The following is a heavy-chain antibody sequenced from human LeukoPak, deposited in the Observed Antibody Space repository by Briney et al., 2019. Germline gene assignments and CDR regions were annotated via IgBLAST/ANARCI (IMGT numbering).Heavy chain of an antibody. CDR2: ISAYNGNT. CDR1: GYTFTSYG. D-gene: IGHD5-18*01. CDR3: ARDRDPAMENYYYYHMDV. Sequence: ASVKVSCKASGYTFTSYGISWVRQAPGQGLEWMGWISAYNGNTNYAQKLQGRVTMTTDTSTSTAYMELRSLRSDDTAVYYCARDRDPAMENYYYYHMDVWGKGTTVTISS. J-gene: IGHJ6*03. V-gene: IGHV1-18*01.